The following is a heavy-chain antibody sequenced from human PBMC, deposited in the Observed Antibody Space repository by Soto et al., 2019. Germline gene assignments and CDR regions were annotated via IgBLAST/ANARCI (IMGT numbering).Heavy chain of an antibody. J-gene: IGHJ5*02. V-gene: IGHV3-66*01. CDR1: GFTVSSNY. CDR2: IYSGGST. CDR3: ARGRPPYWFDP. Sequence: EVQLVESGGGLVQPGGSLRLSCAASGFTVSSNYMSWVRQAPGKGLEWVSVIYSGGSTYYADSVKGRFTIYRDNPKNTLYLQMNSLRAEDKAVYYCARGRPPYWFDPWGQGTLVTVSS.